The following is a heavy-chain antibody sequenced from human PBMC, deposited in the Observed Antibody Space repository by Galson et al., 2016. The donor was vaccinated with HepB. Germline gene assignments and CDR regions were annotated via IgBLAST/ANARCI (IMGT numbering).Heavy chain of an antibody. V-gene: IGHV3-23*01. Sequence: SLRLSCAASGFTFSNYGVTWVRQAPGKGLERVSDISGRGTYTDYADSVKGRFTISRDNSKNTLFLQLNSLRVEDTAVYYCAKALRRAPPYYLDLWGQGTLVTVSS. J-gene: IGHJ4*02. D-gene: IGHD3-16*01. CDR1: GFTFSNYG. CDR3: AKALRRAPPYYLDL. CDR2: ISGRGTYT.